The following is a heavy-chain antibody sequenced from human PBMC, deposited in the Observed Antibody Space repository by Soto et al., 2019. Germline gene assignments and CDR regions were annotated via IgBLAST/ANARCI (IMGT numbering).Heavy chain of an antibody. D-gene: IGHD2-2*01. CDR1: GFTFSNYW. J-gene: IGHJ6*02. CDR2: IKSDGTYT. Sequence: PGGSLRLSCAASGFTFSNYWMHWVRQAPGKGLVWVSRIKSDGTYTNYADSVKGRFTISRDNSKNTLYLQMNSLRAEDTAVYYCARDCISTSCYPYYYYGMDVWGQGTTVTSP. V-gene: IGHV3-74*01. CDR3: ARDCISTSCYPYYYYGMDV.